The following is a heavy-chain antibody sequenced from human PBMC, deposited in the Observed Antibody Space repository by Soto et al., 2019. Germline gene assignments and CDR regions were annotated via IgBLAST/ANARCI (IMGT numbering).Heavy chain of an antibody. CDR2: IYSAGSA. J-gene: IGHJ4*02. CDR1: GFTVSSYY. V-gene: IGHV3-66*01. CDR3: VKAGGRCSSTSCYEGYFDY. D-gene: IGHD2-2*01. Sequence: GGSLRLSCAASGFTVSSYYMSWVRQAPGKGLEWVSVIYSAGSADFADSVKGRFTISRDNSKNTLYLQMSSLRAEDTAVYYCVKAGGRCSSTSCYEGYFDYWGQGTLVTV.